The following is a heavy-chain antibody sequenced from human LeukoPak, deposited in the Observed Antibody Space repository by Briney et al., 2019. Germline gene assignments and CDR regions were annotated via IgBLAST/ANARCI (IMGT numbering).Heavy chain of an antibody. V-gene: IGHV1-69*13. CDR2: IIPIFGTA. CDR1: GGTFSSYA. CDR3: ARVGDTAMVTFDY. D-gene: IGHD5-18*01. Sequence: VASVKVSCEASGGTFSSYAISWVRQAPGQGLEWMGGIIPIFGTANYAQKFQGRVTITADESTSTAYMELSSLRSEDTAVYYCARVGDTAMVTFDYWGQGTLVTVSS. J-gene: IGHJ4*02.